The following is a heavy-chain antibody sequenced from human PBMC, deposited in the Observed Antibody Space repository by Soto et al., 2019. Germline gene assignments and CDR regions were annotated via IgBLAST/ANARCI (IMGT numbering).Heavy chain of an antibody. V-gene: IGHV5-51*01. J-gene: IGHJ5*02. CDR3: ARYGTSGSRGCGS. D-gene: IGHD1-26*01. CDR1: GYIFSTYW. CDR2: IYPGDSDT. Sequence: EVQLVPSGAEVKKPGESLKISCKSSGYIFSTYWIAWVRQMPGKGLEWMGIIYPGDSDTTYSPSFEGQVTISADKSISPAYLQRSSLKASDTAMYYCARYGTSGSRGCGSWGQGTVVTVSS.